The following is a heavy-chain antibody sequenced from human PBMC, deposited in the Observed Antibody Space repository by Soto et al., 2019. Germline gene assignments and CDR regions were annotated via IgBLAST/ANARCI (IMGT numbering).Heavy chain of an antibody. D-gene: IGHD2-2*02. CDR1: GFTLSSNG. V-gene: IGHV3-33*01. J-gene: IGHJ3*02. Sequence: QVQLVESGGGVVQPGKSLRLSCAASGFTLSSNGMHWVRQAPGKGLEWVAFIWYDGSDKYYADSVKGRFTISRDNSTNTPYLQMNSLRAEDTAVYYCARDRYPICPPDAFDIWGQGTLVTVSS. CDR3: ARDRYPICPPDAFDI. CDR2: IWYDGSDK.